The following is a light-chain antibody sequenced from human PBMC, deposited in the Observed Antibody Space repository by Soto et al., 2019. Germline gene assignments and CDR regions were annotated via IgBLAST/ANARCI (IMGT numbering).Light chain of an antibody. V-gene: IGKV1-5*03. CDR2: KAS. J-gene: IGKJ2*01. CDR1: ESISRW. Sequence: DIQMTQSPSTLSVSIGDRVTITCRASESISRWLAWYQQKPGKAPNLLIYKASSLESGVPSRFSGNGAGTEFTLTISSLQPDDFATYYCQQFHSYSPYTFGQGTKLQIK. CDR3: QQFHSYSPYT.